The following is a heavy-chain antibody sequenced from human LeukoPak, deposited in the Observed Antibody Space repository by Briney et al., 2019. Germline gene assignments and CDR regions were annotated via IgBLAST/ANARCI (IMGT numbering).Heavy chain of an antibody. CDR3: TRHDGCSGGSCYPDDAFDI. CDR2: IRSKAHSYAT. CDR1: GSTFSSSA. J-gene: IGHJ3*02. D-gene: IGHD2-15*01. V-gene: IGHV3-73*01. Sequence: PGRSLRLSCAAAGSTFSSSAMHWVRQASGKGLEWVGRIRSKAHSYATAYAASVKARFTISRDDSKNTAYLQMNSLKTEDTAVYYCTRHDGCSGGSCYPDDAFDIWGQGTMVTVSS.